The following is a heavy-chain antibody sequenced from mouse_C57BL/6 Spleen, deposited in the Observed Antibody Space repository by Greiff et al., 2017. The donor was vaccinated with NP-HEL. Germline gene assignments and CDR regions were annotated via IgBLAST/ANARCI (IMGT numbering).Heavy chain of an antibody. CDR3: AREGVWDWYFDV. CDR2: IDPSDSYT. Sequence: QVQLQQPGAELVKPGASVKLSCKASGYTFTSYWMQWVKQRPGQGLEWIGEIDPSDSYTNYNQKFKGKATLTVDTSSSTAYMQLSSLTSEDSAVYYCAREGVWDWYFDVWGTGTTVTVSS. J-gene: IGHJ1*03. V-gene: IGHV1-50*01. CDR1: GYTFTSYW.